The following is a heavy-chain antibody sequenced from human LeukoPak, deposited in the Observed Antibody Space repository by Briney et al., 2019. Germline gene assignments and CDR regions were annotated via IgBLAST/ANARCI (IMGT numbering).Heavy chain of an antibody. D-gene: IGHD2-15*01. CDR3: ARANCRGGSCYSAFDI. V-gene: IGHV4-59*01. Sequence: SETLSLTCTVSGGSISSYYWSWIRQPPGKGLEWIAYIYYSGTTNYNPSLKSRVSMSLDTSRNHFSLRFDSVTAADTAVYFCARANCRGGSCYSAFDIWGQGTMVTVSS. J-gene: IGHJ3*02. CDR2: IYYSGTT. CDR1: GGSISSYY.